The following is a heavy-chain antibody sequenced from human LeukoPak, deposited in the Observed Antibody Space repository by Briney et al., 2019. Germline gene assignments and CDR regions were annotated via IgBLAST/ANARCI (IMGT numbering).Heavy chain of an antibody. J-gene: IGHJ4*02. CDR1: GYTFTLYS. V-gene: IGHV7-4-1*02. CDR3: ARDPPSNYDLWTDSRA. CDR2: INTYTGNP. D-gene: IGHD3-9*01. Sequence: ASVKVSCKASGYTFTLYSIHWVRQAPGQGLEWMGWINTYTGNPTYAQGFTGRFVFSLDTSVSTAYLQISSLKAEDSAVYYCARDPPSNYDLWTDSRAWGQGTLVTVSS.